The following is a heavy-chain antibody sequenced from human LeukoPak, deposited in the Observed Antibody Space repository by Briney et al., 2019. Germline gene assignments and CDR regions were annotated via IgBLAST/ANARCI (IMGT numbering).Heavy chain of an antibody. CDR2: IYHSGST. CDR1: GGSISSGGYS. CDR3: ARAIVVGGAFDY. J-gene: IGHJ4*02. D-gene: IGHD2-21*01. Sequence: PSQTLSLTCAVSGGSISSGGYSWSWIRQPPGKGLEWIGYIYHSGSTYYNPSLKSRVTISVDRSKNQFSLMLSSVTAADTAVYYCARAIVVGGAFDYWGQGTLVTVSS. V-gene: IGHV4-30-2*01.